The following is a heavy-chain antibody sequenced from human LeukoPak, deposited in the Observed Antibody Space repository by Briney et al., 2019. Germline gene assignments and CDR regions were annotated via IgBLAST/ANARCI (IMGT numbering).Heavy chain of an antibody. V-gene: IGHV1-69*04. CDR2: IIPILGIA. CDR1: GGTFSSYA. J-gene: IGHJ4*02. CDR3: ASRGITFGGVIVPLGY. Sequence: SVKVSCKASGGTFSSYAISWVRQAPGQGLEWMGRIIPILGIANYAQKFQGRVTITADKSTSTAYMELSSLRSEVTAVYYCASRGITFGGVIVPLGYWGQGTLVTVSS. D-gene: IGHD3-16*02.